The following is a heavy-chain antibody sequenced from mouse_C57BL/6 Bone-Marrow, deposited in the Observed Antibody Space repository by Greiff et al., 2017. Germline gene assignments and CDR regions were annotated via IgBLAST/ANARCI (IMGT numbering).Heavy chain of an antibody. CDR2: SRNKANDYTT. CDR3: ARDYYGSSYWYFDV. D-gene: IGHD1-1*01. V-gene: IGHV7-1*02. CDR1: GFTFSDFY. Sequence: EVKLVESGGGLVQPGGSLRLSCATSGFTFSDFYMEWVRQPPGKRLEWIAASRNKANDYTTEYSASVKGRFIVSRYTSQSILYLQMNALRAEDTAIYYCARDYYGSSYWYFDVWGAGTTVTVSS. J-gene: IGHJ1*01.